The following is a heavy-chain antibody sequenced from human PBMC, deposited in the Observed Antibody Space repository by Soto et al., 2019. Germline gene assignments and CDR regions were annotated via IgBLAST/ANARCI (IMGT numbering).Heavy chain of an antibody. J-gene: IGHJ4*02. D-gene: IGHD1-26*01. CDR2: IIPIFGTA. CDR3: GRGRSGQIVVFY. V-gene: IGHV1-69*13. Sequence: SVKVSCKASGGTFSSYAISWVRQAPGQGLEWMGGIIPIFGTANYAQKFQGRVTITADESTSTAYMELSSLRSDDTAVYYCGRGRSGQIVVFYWGQGTPVTVSS. CDR1: GGTFSSYA.